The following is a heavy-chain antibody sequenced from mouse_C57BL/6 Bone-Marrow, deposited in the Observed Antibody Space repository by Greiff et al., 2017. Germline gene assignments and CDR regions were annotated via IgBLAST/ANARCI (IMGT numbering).Heavy chain of an antibody. CDR2: IHPNSGST. D-gene: IGHD2-2*01. V-gene: IGHV1-64*01. J-gene: IGHJ3*01. CDR1: GYTFTSYW. Sequence: QVHVKQPGAELVKPGASVKLSCKASGYTFTSYWMHWVKQRPGQGLEWIGMIHPNSGSTNYNEKFKSKATLTVDKSSSTAYMQLSSLTSEDSAVYYCAYGYEAWFAYWGQGTLVTVSA. CDR3: AYGYEAWFAY.